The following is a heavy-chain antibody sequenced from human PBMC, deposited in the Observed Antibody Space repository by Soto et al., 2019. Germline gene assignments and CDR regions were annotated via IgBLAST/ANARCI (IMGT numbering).Heavy chain of an antibody. CDR1: GGSVSSGSYY. CDR2: IYYSGST. CDR3: ASLVTAYYYYYGMGV. V-gene: IGHV4-61*01. Sequence: SETLSLTCTVSGGSVSSGSYYWSWVRQPPGKGLEWIGYIYYSGSTNYNPTLKSRVTISVDTSKNQFSLKLSSVTAADTAVYYCASLVTAYYYYYGMGVWGQGTTVTVSS. D-gene: IGHD2-21*02. J-gene: IGHJ6*02.